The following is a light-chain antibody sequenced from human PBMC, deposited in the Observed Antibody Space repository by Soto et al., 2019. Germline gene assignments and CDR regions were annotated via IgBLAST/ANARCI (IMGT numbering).Light chain of an antibody. CDR3: SSLSTTSAPIV. V-gene: IGLV2-14*01. Sequence: QSVLSQPACMSASPGQSITIPCTGASSDIGLYNYVSWYQHHPGKAPKLLISEVNVRPSGLSDRFSASKAGNTASLTISGLQPEDEAYYYCSSLSTTSAPIVFGSGTKVTVL. J-gene: IGLJ1*01. CDR1: SSDIGLYNY. CDR2: EVN.